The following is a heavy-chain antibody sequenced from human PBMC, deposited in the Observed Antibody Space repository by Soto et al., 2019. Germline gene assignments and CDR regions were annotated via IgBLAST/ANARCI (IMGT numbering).Heavy chain of an antibody. CDR1: GFTFTSYT. J-gene: IGHJ4*02. CDR3: ARARVYATGPLDF. D-gene: IGHD6-13*01. Sequence: GGSLRLSCAASGFTFTSYTMNWVRQAPGKGLEWVSSISSSSDYIYYADSMKGRVTISRDNAKNSLFLDMNSLTGEDTAVYYCARARVYATGPLDFWRQGTLVTVSS. V-gene: IGHV3-21*06. CDR2: ISSSSDYI.